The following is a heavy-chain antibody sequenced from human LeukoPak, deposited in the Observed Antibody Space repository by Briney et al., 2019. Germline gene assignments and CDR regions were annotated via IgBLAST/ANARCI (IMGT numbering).Heavy chain of an antibody. Sequence: SETLSLTCTVSSGSISTSNYYWGWVRQPPGKALEWIGNIFYSGSTYYSPSLKSRVTISLDTSRNQFSLKLSSVTAADTAVYYCARAGGGVTQGYYYYMGVWGKGTTVTVSS. CDR2: IFYSGST. D-gene: IGHD2-21*02. V-gene: IGHV4-39*07. CDR1: SGSISTSNYY. CDR3: ARAGGGVTQGYYYYMGV. J-gene: IGHJ6*03.